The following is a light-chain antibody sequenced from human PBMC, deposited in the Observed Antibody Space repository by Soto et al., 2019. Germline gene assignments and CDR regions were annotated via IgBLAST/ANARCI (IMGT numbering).Light chain of an antibody. Sequence: EIVFTQSPGTLSLSPGERATLSWRASQSVSSNLAWYQQKPGQAPRLLIYGASSRATGIPDRFSGSGSGTVFTLPIRRLEPEDSAVYYCQQYGSSSTFGPGTKVDIK. CDR1: QSVSSN. J-gene: IGKJ1*01. V-gene: IGKV3-20*01. CDR2: GAS. CDR3: QQYGSSST.